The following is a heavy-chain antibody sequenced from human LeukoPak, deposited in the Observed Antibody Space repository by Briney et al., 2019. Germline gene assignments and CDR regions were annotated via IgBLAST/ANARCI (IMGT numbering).Heavy chain of an antibody. Sequence: ASVKVSCKASGYTFTSNYIHWVRQATGQGLEWMGVIYPRDGSTSYAQKFQGRVTVTRDTSTSTVHMELSGLRSEDTAVYCCARDQEGFDYWGQGTLVTVSS. CDR2: IYPRDGST. CDR3: ARDQEGFDY. J-gene: IGHJ4*02. V-gene: IGHV1-46*01. CDR1: GYTFTSNY.